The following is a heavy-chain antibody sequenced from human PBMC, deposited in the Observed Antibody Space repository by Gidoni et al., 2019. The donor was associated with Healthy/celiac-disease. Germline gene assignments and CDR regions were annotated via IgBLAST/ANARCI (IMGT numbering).Heavy chain of an antibody. CDR1: GGSISRYY. V-gene: IGHV4-59*01. J-gene: IGHJ4*02. CDR3: ARDAPRYDFWSGSYFDY. D-gene: IGHD3-3*01. CDR2: IYYSGST. Sequence: QVQLQESGPGLVKPSETLSLTCPVSGGSISRYYWSWIRQPPGKGLEWIGYIYYSGSTNYNPSFKSRVTISVDTSKNQFSLKLSSVTAADTAVYYCARDAPRYDFWSGSYFDYWGQGTLVTVSS.